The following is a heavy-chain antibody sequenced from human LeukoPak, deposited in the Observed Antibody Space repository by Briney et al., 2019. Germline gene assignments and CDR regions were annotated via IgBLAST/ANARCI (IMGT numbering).Heavy chain of an antibody. CDR1: GFTFINAW. CDR3: TTGKYYYSDSGYYCDY. V-gene: IGHV3-15*01. D-gene: IGHD3-22*01. J-gene: IGHJ4*02. Sequence: GGSLRLSCGGSGFTFINAWMSWVRQAPGKGLEWVGRIKTRADGGTIDYAAPVKGRFTISRDDSKNMLFPQMNSLKIEDTAVYYCTTGKYYYSDSGYYCDYWGRGTLVTVSS. CDR2: IKTRADGGTI.